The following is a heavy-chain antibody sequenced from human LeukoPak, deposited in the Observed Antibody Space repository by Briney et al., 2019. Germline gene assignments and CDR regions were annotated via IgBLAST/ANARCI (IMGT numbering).Heavy chain of an antibody. Sequence: PSETLSLTCTVSGGSISDYYLSWIRQPPGEGLQWIGYIYYSGSTNYNPLFKSRVTLSVDTSKKQFSLKLSSVTAADTALYYCARVGGSNWYGWLDPWGQGTLVIVAS. CDR1: GGSISDYY. J-gene: IGHJ5*02. CDR3: ARVGGSNWYGWLDP. V-gene: IGHV4-59*01. CDR2: IYYSGST. D-gene: IGHD6-13*01.